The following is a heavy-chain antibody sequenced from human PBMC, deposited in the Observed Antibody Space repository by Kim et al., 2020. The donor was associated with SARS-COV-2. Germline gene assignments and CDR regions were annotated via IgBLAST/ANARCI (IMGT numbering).Heavy chain of an antibody. J-gene: IGHJ3*02. CDR3: ARQVQRWSHAFDI. CDR2: IYYSGST. Sequence: SETLSLTCTVSGGSISSYYWSWIRQPPGKGLEWIGYIYYSGSTNYNPSLKSRVTISVDTSKNQFSLKLSSVTAADTAVYYCARQVQRWSHAFDIWGQGTMVTVSS. V-gene: IGHV4-59*08. D-gene: IGHD5-18*01. CDR1: GGSISSYY.